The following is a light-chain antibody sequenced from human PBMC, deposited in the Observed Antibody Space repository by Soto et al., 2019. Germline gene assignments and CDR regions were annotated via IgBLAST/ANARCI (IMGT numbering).Light chain of an antibody. V-gene: IGLV1-51*02. J-gene: IGLJ2*01. CDR3: GTWDSNLSAVV. CDR1: SSNIGNNY. Sequence: VLTQPPSVSATPGQKVTISCSGSSSNIGNNYVSWYQQLPGTAPKLLIYENNKRPSGIPDRFSASKSGTSATLGITGLQTGDEADYYCGTWDSNLSAVVFGGGTKVTVL. CDR2: ENN.